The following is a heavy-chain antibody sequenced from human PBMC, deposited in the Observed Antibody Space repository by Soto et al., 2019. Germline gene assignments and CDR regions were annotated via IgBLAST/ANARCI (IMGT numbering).Heavy chain of an antibody. CDR1: GFTFSSYA. V-gene: IGHV3-23*01. CDR2: ISGSGGST. J-gene: IGHJ6*02. Sequence: PGGSLRLSCAASGFTFSSYAMSWVRQAPGKGLEWVSAISGSGGSTYYADSVKGRFTISRDNSKNTLYLQMNSLRAEDTAVYYCANGILLYCYGMDVWGQGTTVTVSS. CDR3: ANGILLYCYGMDV.